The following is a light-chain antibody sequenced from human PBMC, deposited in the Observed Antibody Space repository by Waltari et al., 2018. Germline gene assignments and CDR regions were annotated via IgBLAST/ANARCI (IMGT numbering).Light chain of an antibody. Sequence: QSALTQPASVSGSPGQSLTLSCTGTSRDVGGYDYVSWYQHHPGKAPKLIIYGVNNRPSGVSDRFSGSKSGNAASLTISGLQAEDEADYYCCSFTATNTWVFGGGTKLTVL. CDR2: GVN. CDR1: SRDVGGYDY. V-gene: IGLV2-14*01. J-gene: IGLJ3*02. CDR3: CSFTATNTWV.